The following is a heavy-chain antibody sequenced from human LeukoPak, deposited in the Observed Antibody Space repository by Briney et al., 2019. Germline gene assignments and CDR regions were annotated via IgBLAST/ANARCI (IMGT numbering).Heavy chain of an antibody. J-gene: IGHJ4*02. CDR3: ASVFRSGYYFYLDY. CDR2: IYHSGSS. Sequence: SETLSLTCAVSGYSISSGYYWGWIRQPPGRGLEWIGSIYHSGSSYYNPSLKSRVTISVDTSKNQFSLKLSSVTAADTAVYYCASVFRSGYYFYLDYWGQGSLVTVSS. V-gene: IGHV4-38-2*01. D-gene: IGHD3-22*01. CDR1: GYSISSGYY.